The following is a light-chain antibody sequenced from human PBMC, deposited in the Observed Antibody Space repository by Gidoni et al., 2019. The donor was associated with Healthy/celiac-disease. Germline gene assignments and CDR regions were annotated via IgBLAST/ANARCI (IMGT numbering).Light chain of an antibody. J-gene: IGKJ2*01. CDR2: LGS. Sequence: IVMTQSPLSLPVTPGEPASISCRSSQSLLHSNGYNYLDWYLQKPGQSPQLLIYLGSNRASGVPDRFSGSGSGTDFTLKISRVEAEDVGVYYCMQAIQTLPYTFGQGTKLEIK. CDR1: QSLLHSNGYNY. CDR3: MQAIQTLPYT. V-gene: IGKV2-28*01.